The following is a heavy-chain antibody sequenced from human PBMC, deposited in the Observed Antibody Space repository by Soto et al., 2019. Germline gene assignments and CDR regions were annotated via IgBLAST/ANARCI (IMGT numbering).Heavy chain of an antibody. Sequence: EVQLVESGGGLVQPGGSLRLSCAASGFTFSSYWMSWVRQAPGKGLEWVANIKQDGSEKYYVDSVKGRFTISRDNAKNSLYLQMNSLRAEDTAVYYCARDWNPDYDFWSGYYTGMDVWGQGTKVTVSS. CDR3: ARDWNPDYDFWSGYYTGMDV. V-gene: IGHV3-7*05. CDR1: GFTFSSYW. D-gene: IGHD3-3*01. J-gene: IGHJ6*02. CDR2: IKQDGSEK.